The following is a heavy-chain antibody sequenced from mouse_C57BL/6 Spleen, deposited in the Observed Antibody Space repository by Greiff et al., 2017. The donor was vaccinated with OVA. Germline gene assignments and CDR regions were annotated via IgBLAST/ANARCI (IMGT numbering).Heavy chain of an antibody. CDR3: ARSNWEGYYFDY. CDR2: INPGSGGT. D-gene: IGHD4-1*02. CDR1: GYAFTNYL. Sequence: VQLQQSGAELVRPGTSVKVSCKASGYAFTNYLIEWVKQRPGQGLEWIGVINPGSGGTNYNEKFKGKATLTADKSSRTAYMQLSSLTSEDSAVYFCARSNWEGYYFDYWGQGTTLTVSS. J-gene: IGHJ2*01. V-gene: IGHV1-54*01.